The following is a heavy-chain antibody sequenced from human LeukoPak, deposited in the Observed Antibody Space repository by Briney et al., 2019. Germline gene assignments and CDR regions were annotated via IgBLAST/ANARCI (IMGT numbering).Heavy chain of an antibody. CDR2: FSAYNGNT. V-gene: IGHV1-18*01. CDR3: ALWFGELVYAFDI. D-gene: IGHD3-10*01. CDR1: GYTFTSYG. Sequence: ASVKVSCKASGYTFTSYGISWVRQAPGQGLEWMGWFSAYNGNTTYAQKLQGRVTMTTDTSTSTAYMELRSLRSDDTAVYYCALWFGELVYAFDIWGQGTMVTVSS. J-gene: IGHJ3*02.